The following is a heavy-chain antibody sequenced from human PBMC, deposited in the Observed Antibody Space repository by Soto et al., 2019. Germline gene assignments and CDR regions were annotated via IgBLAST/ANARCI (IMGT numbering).Heavy chain of an antibody. J-gene: IGHJ6*02. CDR3: AREGLTGTIGLYYYYGLDV. CDR2: IYYSGST. D-gene: IGHD1-7*01. V-gene: IGHV4-59*01. CDR1: GGSISSYY. Sequence: QVQLQESGPGLVKPSETLSLTCTVSGGSISSYYWNWIRQPPGKGLEWIGYIYYSGSTNYNSSLTSRVTISVDTSTHQFSLKLSSVTAADTAVYYCAREGLTGTIGLYYYYGLDVWGQGTTVTVSS.